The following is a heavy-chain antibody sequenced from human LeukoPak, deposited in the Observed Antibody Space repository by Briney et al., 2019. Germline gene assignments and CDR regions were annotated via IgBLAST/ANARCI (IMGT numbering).Heavy chain of an antibody. CDR3: ARDGLPAVDRWFDP. J-gene: IGHJ5*02. Sequence: PSETLSLTCTVSGGSISSGSYYWSWIRQPAGKGLEWIGRIYTSGSTNYNPPLKSRVTISVDTSKNLFSLKLSSVTAADTAVYYCARDGLPAVDRWFDPWGQGTLVTVSS. D-gene: IGHD3-22*01. V-gene: IGHV4-61*02. CDR1: GGSISSGSYY. CDR2: IYTSGST.